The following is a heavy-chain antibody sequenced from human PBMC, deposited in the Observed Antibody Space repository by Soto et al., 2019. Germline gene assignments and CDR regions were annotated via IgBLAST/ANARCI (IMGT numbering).Heavy chain of an antibody. Sequence: ASVKVSCKASGGTFSSYAISWVRQAPGQGLEWMGGIIPIFGTANYAQKFQGRVTITADESTSTAYMELSSLRSEDTAVYYCARDNTVTTLVGYYYGMDVWGQGTTVTVSS. J-gene: IGHJ6*02. D-gene: IGHD4-4*01. CDR2: IIPIFGTA. CDR1: GGTFSSYA. CDR3: ARDNTVTTLVGYYYGMDV. V-gene: IGHV1-69*13.